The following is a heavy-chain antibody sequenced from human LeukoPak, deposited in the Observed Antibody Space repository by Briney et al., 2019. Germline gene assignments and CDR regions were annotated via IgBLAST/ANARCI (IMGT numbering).Heavy chain of an antibody. CDR2: IIPILGIA. Sequence: GASVKVSCKSSGGTFSSYAISWVRPAPGQGLEWMGGIIPILGIANYAQKFQGRVTITADKSTSTAYMELSSLRSEDTAVYYCARGDSYYFDYWGQGTLVTVSS. V-gene: IGHV1-69*10. CDR3: ARGDSYYFDY. J-gene: IGHJ4*02. CDR1: GGTFSSYA. D-gene: IGHD2-21*01.